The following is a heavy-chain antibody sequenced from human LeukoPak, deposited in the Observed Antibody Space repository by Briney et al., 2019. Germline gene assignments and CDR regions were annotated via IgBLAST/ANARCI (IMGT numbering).Heavy chain of an antibody. CDR2: IYYSGST. J-gene: IGHJ4*02. D-gene: IGHD5-18*01. CDR3: ARGGVDTAIGHFDY. CDR1: GGSISSSSYY. V-gene: IGHV4-39*07. Sequence: SETLSLTCTVSGGSISSSSYYWGWIRQPPGKGLEWIGSIYYSGSTYYNPSLKSRVTISVDRSKNQFSLKLSSVTAADTAVYYCARGGVDTAIGHFDYWGQGTLVTVSS.